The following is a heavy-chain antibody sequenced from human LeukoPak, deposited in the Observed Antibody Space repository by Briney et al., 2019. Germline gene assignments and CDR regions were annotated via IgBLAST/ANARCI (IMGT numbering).Heavy chain of an antibody. J-gene: IGHJ5*02. Sequence: SETLSLTCTVSGGSISSYYWSWIRQPPGKGLEWIGYIYYSGSTNYNPSLKSRVTISVGTSKNQFSLKLSSVTAADTAVYYCATVYLSSTCCSCGLDPWGQGTRVTVSS. CDR3: ATVYLSSTCCSCGLDP. D-gene: IGHD2-2*01. V-gene: IGHV4-59*01. CDR1: GGSISSYY. CDR2: IYYSGST.